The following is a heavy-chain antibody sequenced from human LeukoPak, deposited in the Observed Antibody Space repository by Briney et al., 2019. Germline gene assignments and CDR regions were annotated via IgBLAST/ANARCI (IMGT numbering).Heavy chain of an antibody. CDR1: GFTFSNYA. CDR3: TKNFPLRAIDY. V-gene: IGHV3-23*01. J-gene: IGHJ4*02. CDR2: VGTGDDT. D-gene: IGHD2/OR15-2a*01. Sequence: GGSLRLSCAASGFTFSNYAMSWVRQAPGKGLEWVSTVGTGDDTYYAESVKGRFTISRDTSKNTVFLQMNRLRADDTAVYYCTKNFPLRAIDYWGQGTLVTVSS.